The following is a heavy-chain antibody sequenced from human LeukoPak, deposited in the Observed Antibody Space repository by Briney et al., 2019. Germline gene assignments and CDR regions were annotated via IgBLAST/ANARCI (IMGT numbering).Heavy chain of an antibody. CDR2: IRYDGSNK. V-gene: IGHV3-30*02. D-gene: IGHD2-21*02. CDR1: GFTFSSYG. CDR3: AKDQYCGGDCPPDI. Sequence: TGGSLRLSCAASGFTFSSYGMHWVRQAPGKGLEWVAFIRYDGSNKYYADSVKGRFTISRDNSKNTLYLQMNSLRAEDTAVYYCAKDQYCGGDCPPDIWGQGTMVTVSS. J-gene: IGHJ3*02.